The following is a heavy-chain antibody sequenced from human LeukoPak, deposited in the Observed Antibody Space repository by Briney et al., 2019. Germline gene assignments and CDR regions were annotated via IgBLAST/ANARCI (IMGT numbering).Heavy chain of an antibody. CDR1: GGSISSGGYY. J-gene: IGHJ4*02. CDR3: ARVGLRRITMIVVVIFDY. CDR2: IYHSGST. V-gene: IGHV4-39*07. D-gene: IGHD3-22*01. Sequence: SETLSLTCTVSGGSISSGGYYWGWIRQPPGKGLEWIGSIYHSGSTYYNPSLKSRVTISVDTSKNQFSLKLSSVTAADTAVYYCARVGLRRITMIVVVIFDYWGQETLVTVSS.